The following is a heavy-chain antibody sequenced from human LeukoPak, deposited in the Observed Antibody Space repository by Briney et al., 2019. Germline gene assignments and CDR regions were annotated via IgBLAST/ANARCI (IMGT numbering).Heavy chain of an antibody. CDR1: GGTFSSYA. J-gene: IGHJ4*02. CDR2: IIPIFGTA. V-gene: IGHV1-69*01. CDR3: ARDARTYYYDSSGYYHFDY. Sequence: SVKVSCRASGGTFSSYAISWVRQAPGQGLEWMGGIIPIFGTANYAQKFQGRVTITADESTSTAYMELSSLRSEDTAVYYCARDARTYYYDSSGYYHFDYWGQGTLVTVSS. D-gene: IGHD3-22*01.